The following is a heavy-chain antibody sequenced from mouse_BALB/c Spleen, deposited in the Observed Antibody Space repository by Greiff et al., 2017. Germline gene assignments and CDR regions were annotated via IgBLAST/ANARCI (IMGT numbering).Heavy chain of an antibody. D-gene: IGHD2-1*01. CDR1: GFTFSSYA. CDR2: ISSGGST. Sequence: EVQVVESGGGLVKPGGSLKLSCAASGFTFSSYAMSWVRQTPEKRLEWVASISSGGSTYYPDSVKGRFTISRDNARNILYLQMSSLRSEDTAMYYCARGGDYGNSFYAMDYWGQGTSVTVSS. CDR3: ARGGDYGNSFYAMDY. J-gene: IGHJ4*01. V-gene: IGHV5-6-5*01.